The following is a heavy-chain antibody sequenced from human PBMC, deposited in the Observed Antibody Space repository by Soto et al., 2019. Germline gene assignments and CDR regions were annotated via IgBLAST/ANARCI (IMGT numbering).Heavy chain of an antibody. J-gene: IGHJ4*02. D-gene: IGHD6-19*01. V-gene: IGHV1-18*01. CDR2: ISAYNGNT. CDR1: GYTFTSYG. CDR3: ARDVLGYSSGWIDY. Sequence: EASVKVSCKASGYTFTSYGISWVRQAPGQGLEWMGWISAYNGNTNYAQKLQGRVTMTTDTSTSTAYMELRSLRSDDTAVYYCARDVLGYSSGWIDYWGQGTLVTVSS.